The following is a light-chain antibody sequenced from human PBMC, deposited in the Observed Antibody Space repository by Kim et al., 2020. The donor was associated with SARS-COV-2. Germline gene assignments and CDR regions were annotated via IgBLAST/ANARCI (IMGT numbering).Light chain of an antibody. CDR3: QQRYSIPIT. CDR1: QSVVTY. CDR2: GAS. J-gene: IGKJ5*01. V-gene: IGKV1-39*01. Sequence: DIQMTQSPSSLSASVGDRVTITCRASQSVVTYLSWHQHKPGKAPELLISGASSLQSGVPSRFSGSGSGTDFTLTISSLQPEDFATYYGQQRYSIPITFGQGTRLEIK.